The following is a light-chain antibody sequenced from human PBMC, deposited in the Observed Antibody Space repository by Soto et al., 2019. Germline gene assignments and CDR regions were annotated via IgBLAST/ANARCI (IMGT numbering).Light chain of an antibody. CDR2: DAS. V-gene: IGKV3-11*01. J-gene: IGKJ5*01. Sequence: EIVLPQSPATLSLSPWERATLSXRASQSVSSYLAWYQKKXGQAPRLXIYDASNRATGIPARFSGSGSGTDFTLTISSLETEDFAVYYCQQRSNWTPAFGQGTRLEIK. CDR3: QQRSNWTPA. CDR1: QSVSSY.